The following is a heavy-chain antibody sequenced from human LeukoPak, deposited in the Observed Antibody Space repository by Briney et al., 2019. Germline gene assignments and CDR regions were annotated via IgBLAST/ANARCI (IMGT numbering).Heavy chain of an antibody. D-gene: IGHD3-16*01. V-gene: IGHV3-30*03. CDR3: ARSVVGEFSWFDP. CDR2: ISYDRSNK. J-gene: IGHJ5*02. Sequence: PGGTLRLSCSASGFIFSSYGMHWVRQAPGKGLEWVAVISYDRSNKYFADSVKGLFTVSRDNSKSTVSLQMNSPRAEDTAVYYCARSVVGEFSWFDPWGQGTLVIVSS. CDR1: GFIFSSYG.